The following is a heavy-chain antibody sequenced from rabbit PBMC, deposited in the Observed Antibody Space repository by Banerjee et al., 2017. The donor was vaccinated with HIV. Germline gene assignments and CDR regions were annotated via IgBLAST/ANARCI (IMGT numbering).Heavy chain of an antibody. CDR2: IYTSSGNT. D-gene: IGHD1-1*01. CDR1: GFSFSSNYW. CDR3: ARGEYDSSSGYPFNL. V-gene: IGHV1S45*01. J-gene: IGHJ4*01. Sequence: QEQLEESGGDLVKPEGSLTLTCTASGFSFSSNYWLCWVRQAPGKGLELIACIYTSSGNTYYASWATGRFTISKTSSTTVTLQMTSLTAADTATYFCARGEYDSSSGYPFNLWGQGTLVTVS.